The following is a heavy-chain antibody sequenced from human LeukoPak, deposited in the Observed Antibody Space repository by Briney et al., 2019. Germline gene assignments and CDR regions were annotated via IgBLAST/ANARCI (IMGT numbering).Heavy chain of an antibody. Sequence: GGSLRLSCAASGFSFSSHWMHWVRQAPGKGLVWVSRINTGSSTNYADSVKGRFTISRDNAKNTLYLQMNSLRAEDTAVYYCARDAYGLGYWGQGTLVTVSS. J-gene: IGHJ4*02. CDR3: ARDAYGLGY. D-gene: IGHD3-16*01. CDR2: INTGSST. CDR1: GFSFSSHW. V-gene: IGHV3-74*01.